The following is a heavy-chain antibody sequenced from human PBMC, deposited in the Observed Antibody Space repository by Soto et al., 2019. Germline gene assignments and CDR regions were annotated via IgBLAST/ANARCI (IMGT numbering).Heavy chain of an antibody. CDR2: IYYSGST. Sequence: SETLSLTCTVSGGSISSYYWSWIRQPPGKGLEWIGYIYYSGSTNYNPSLKSRVTISVDTSKNQFSLKLSSVTAADTAVYYCARRASSGHDDWYFDLWGRGTLVTVSS. V-gene: IGHV4-59*01. CDR3: ARRASSGHDDWYFDL. CDR1: GGSISSYY. D-gene: IGHD5-12*01. J-gene: IGHJ2*01.